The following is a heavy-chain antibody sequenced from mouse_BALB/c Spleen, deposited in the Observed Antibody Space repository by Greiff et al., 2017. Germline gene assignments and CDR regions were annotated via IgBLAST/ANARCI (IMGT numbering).Heavy chain of an antibody. V-gene: IGHV5-6-5*01. J-gene: IGHJ3*01. D-gene: IGHD2-4*01. CDR1: GFTFSSYA. Sequence: EVKLMESGGGLVKPGGSLKLSCAASGFTFSSYAMSWVRQTPEKRLEWVASISSGGSTYYPDSVKGRFTISRDNARNILYLQMSSLRSEDTAMYYCARVGYYDYDWFAYWGQGTLVTVSA. CDR3: ARVGYYDYDWFAY. CDR2: ISSGGST.